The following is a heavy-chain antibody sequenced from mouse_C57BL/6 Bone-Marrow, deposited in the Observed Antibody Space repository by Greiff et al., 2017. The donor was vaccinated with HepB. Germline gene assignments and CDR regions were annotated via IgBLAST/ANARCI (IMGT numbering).Heavy chain of an antibody. CDR2: INPSTGGT. J-gene: IGHJ4*01. CDR1: GYSFTGYY. CDR3: ARDHCYGRGYAMDY. Sequence: EVQVVESGPELVKPGASVKISCKASGYSFTGYYMNWVKQSPEKSLEWIGEINPSTGGTTYNQKFKAKATLTVDKSSSTAYMQLKSLTSEDSAVYYCARDHCYGRGYAMDYWGQGTSVTVSS. D-gene: IGHD1-1*01. V-gene: IGHV1-42*01.